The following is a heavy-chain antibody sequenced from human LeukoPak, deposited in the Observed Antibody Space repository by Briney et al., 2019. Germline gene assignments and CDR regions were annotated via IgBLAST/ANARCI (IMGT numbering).Heavy chain of an antibody. Sequence: ASVKVSCKASGYTLTSYGISWVRQAPGQGLEWMGWINPNSGGTNYAQKFQGRVTMTRDTSISTAYMELSRLRSDDTAVYYCARGGSGGSFHAAGWGQGTLVTVSS. CDR2: INPNSGGT. J-gene: IGHJ4*02. D-gene: IGHD2/OR15-2a*01. CDR1: GYTLTSYG. V-gene: IGHV1-2*02. CDR3: ARGGSGGSFHAAG.